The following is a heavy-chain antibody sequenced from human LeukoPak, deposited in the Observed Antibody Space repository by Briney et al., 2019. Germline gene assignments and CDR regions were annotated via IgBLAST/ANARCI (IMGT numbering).Heavy chain of an antibody. D-gene: IGHD1-26*01. J-gene: IGHJ5*02. CDR3: ARATSDIVGAQLGFDP. CDR1: GFTFSSYW. Sequence: GGSLRLSCAASGFTFSSYWMSWVRQAPGKGLEWVANIKQDGSEKYYVDSVKGRFTISRDNAKNSLYLQMNSLRAEDTAVYYCARATSDIVGAQLGFDPWGQGTLVTVSS. V-gene: IGHV3-7*01. CDR2: IKQDGSEK.